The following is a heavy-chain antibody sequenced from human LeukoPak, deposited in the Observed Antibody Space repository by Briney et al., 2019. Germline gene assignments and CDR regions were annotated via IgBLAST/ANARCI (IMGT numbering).Heavy chain of an antibody. V-gene: IGHV3-23*01. Sequence: GGSLRLSCAASGFTFSYHGMNWVRQAPGKGLEWVSGVTGSGTSTYYADSVRGRFTISRDNSKNTLYLQMNSLRVEDTAVYYCAITPLSGDLDYWGQGNLVTVSS. D-gene: IGHD7-27*01. CDR3: AITPLSGDLDY. J-gene: IGHJ4*02. CDR2: VTGSGTST. CDR1: GFTFSYHG.